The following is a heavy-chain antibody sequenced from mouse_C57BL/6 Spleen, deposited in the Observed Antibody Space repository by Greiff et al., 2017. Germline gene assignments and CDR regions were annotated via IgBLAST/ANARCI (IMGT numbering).Heavy chain of an antibody. D-gene: IGHD2-1*01. Sequence: VQLVESGAELARPGASVKLSCTASGYTFTSYGISWVKQRPGQGLEWIGEIYPRSGNTYYNEKFKGKATLTADKSSSTAYMELRSLTSEDSTVYCGARSGNMGNQHYYAMDYWGQGTSVTVSS. CDR2: IYPRSGNT. J-gene: IGHJ4*01. V-gene: IGHV1-81*01. CDR1: GYTFTSYG. CDR3: ARSGNMGNQHYYAMDY.